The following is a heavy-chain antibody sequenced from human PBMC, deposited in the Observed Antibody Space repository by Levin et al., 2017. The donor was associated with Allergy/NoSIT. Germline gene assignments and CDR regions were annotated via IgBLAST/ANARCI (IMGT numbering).Heavy chain of an antibody. CDR1: GGSISSSSYY. J-gene: IGHJ4*02. Sequence: SETLSLTCTVSGGSISSSSYYWGWIRQPPGTGLEWIGSIYYSGSTYYNPSLKSRVTISVDTSKNQFSLKLSSVTAADTAVYYCARHGGIWFGELLPSLGYWGQGTLVTVSS. CDR3: ARHGGIWFGELLPSLGY. CDR2: IYYSGST. V-gene: IGHV4-39*01. D-gene: IGHD3-10*01.